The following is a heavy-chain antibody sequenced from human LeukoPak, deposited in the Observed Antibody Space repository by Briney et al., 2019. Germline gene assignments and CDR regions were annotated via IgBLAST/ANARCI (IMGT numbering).Heavy chain of an antibody. CDR2: TSSSDSII. D-gene: IGHD3-10*01. Sequence: GGSLRLSCEASGFTFSSYEMNWVRQAPGKGLEWVSYTSSSDSIIYYADSVKGRFTVSRDNSKNSLYLQMNSLRAEDTAVYYCARTRLRTPYYYGSGRTTDAFDIWGQGTMVTVSS. V-gene: IGHV3-48*03. CDR3: ARTRLRTPYYYGSGRTTDAFDI. J-gene: IGHJ3*02. CDR1: GFTFSSYE.